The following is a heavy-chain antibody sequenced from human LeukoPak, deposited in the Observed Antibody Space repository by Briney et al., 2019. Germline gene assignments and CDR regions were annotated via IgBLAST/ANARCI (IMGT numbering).Heavy chain of an antibody. J-gene: IGHJ4*02. Sequence: ASVKVSCKASGYTFTSYGTSWVRQAPGQGLEWMGWISAYNGNTNYAQKLQGRVTMTTDTSTSTAYMELRSLRSDDTAVYYCARDRWVGYCSSTSCYVDYWGQGTLVTVSS. CDR2: ISAYNGNT. CDR1: GYTFTSYG. V-gene: IGHV1-18*01. CDR3: ARDRWVGYCSSTSCYVDY. D-gene: IGHD2-2*01.